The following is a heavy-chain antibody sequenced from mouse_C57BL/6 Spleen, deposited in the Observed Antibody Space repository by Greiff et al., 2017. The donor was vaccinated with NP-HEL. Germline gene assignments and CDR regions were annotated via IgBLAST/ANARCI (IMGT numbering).Heavy chain of an antibody. CDR1: GFTFSSYG. V-gene: IGHV5-6*02. CDR2: ISSGGSYT. Sequence: DVMLVESGGDLVKPGGSLKLSCAASGFTFSSYGMSWVRQTPDKRLEWVATISSGGSYTYYPDSVKGRFTISRDNAKNTLYLQMSSLKSEDTAMYYCARHGPFYYFDYWGQGTTLTVSS. CDR3: ARHGPFYYFDY. J-gene: IGHJ2*01.